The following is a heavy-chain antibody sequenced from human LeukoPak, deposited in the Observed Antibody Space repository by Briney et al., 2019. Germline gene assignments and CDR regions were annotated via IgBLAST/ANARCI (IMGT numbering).Heavy chain of an antibody. Sequence: GGSLRLSCAASGFTFSTYAMSWVRQAPGKGLEWVSVVSGTGGRTYYADSVKGRFTISRDNSKNTLYLQMNSLRAEDAALYYCVKASSSSPQYNWFDAWGQGTLVTVSS. D-gene: IGHD6-6*01. J-gene: IGHJ5*02. CDR2: VSGTGGRT. CDR3: VKASSSSPQYNWFDA. CDR1: GFTFSTYA. V-gene: IGHV3-23*01.